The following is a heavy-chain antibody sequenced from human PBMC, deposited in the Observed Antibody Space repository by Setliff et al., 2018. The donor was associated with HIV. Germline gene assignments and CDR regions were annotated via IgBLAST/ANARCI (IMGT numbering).Heavy chain of an antibody. Sequence: ASVKVSCKASGYAFTSYYMHWVRQAPGPGLEWMGMINPSGGRTSYAQKFQGRVTMARDTSTSTVYMELSSLRSEDTAVYYCARGPERYSSDSNGYYYDYWGQGTLVTVSS. CDR1: GYAFTSYY. CDR2: INPSGGRT. V-gene: IGHV1-46*01. J-gene: IGHJ4*02. D-gene: IGHD3-22*01. CDR3: ARGPERYSSDSNGYYYDY.